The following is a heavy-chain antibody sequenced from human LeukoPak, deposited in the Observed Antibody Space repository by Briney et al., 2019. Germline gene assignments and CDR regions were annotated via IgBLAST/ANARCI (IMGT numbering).Heavy chain of an antibody. D-gene: IGHD3-22*01. CDR1: GFTFDDYA. V-gene: IGHV3-48*03. CDR3: ARRPYYYDSLDY. CDR2: ISSSGSTI. Sequence: GGSLRLSCAASGFTFDDYAMHWVRQAPGKGLEWVSYISSSGSTIYYADSVKGRFTISRDNAKNSLYLQMNSLRAEDTAVYYCARRPYYYDSLDYWGQGTLVTVSS. J-gene: IGHJ4*02.